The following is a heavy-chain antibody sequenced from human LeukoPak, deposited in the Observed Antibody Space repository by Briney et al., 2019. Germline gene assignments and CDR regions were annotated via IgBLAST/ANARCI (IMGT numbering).Heavy chain of an antibody. CDR1: GGTFSSYA. V-gene: IGHV1-69*05. CDR3: ARDFQPYYYDSSGQSNDAFDI. D-gene: IGHD3-22*01. J-gene: IGHJ3*02. CDR2: IIPIFGTA. Sequence: ASVKVSCKASGGTFSSYAISWVRQAPGQGVEWMGRIIPIFGTANYAQKLQGRVTITTDESTSTAYMELSSLRSEDTAVYYCARDFQPYYYDSSGQSNDAFDIWGQGTMVTVSS.